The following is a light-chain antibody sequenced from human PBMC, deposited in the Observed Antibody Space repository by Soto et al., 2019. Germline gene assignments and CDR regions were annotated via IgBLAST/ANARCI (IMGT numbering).Light chain of an antibody. CDR3: QQYGYSPIT. Sequence: EIVLTQSRGTLSLSPGERATLSCWASQSVSYYLAWYQQKPGQAPRLLIYAASSRATGIPDRFSGSGSGTDFTLTIDGLEPEDFVVYYCQQYGYSPITFGQGTRLEIK. V-gene: IGKV3-20*01. J-gene: IGKJ5*01. CDR2: AAS. CDR1: QSVSYY.